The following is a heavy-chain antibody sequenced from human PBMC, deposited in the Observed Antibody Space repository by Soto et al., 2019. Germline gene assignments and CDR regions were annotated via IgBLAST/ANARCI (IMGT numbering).Heavy chain of an antibody. CDR3: ARSGYSSGWYRWYFDF. Sequence: RASVKVSCKASGYTFSNYGIHWMRQAPGQRLEWMGWINAGNGNTKYSQKFQDRVTITRDTSATTAYMELSSLRSEDTAVFYCARSGYSSGWYRWYFDFWGRGTLVTVSS. V-gene: IGHV1-3*01. CDR2: INAGNGNT. D-gene: IGHD6-19*01. J-gene: IGHJ2*01. CDR1: GYTFSNYG.